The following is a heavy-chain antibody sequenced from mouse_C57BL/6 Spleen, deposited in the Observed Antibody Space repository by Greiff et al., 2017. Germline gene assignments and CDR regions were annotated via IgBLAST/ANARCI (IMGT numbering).Heavy chain of an antibody. CDR2: ISDGGSYT. D-gene: IGHD1-1*01. V-gene: IGHV5-4*01. CDR1: GFTFSSYA. J-gene: IGHJ1*03. Sequence: EVMLVESGGGLVNPGGSLKLSCAASGFTFSSYAMSWVRQTPEKRLEWVATISDGGSYTYYPDNVKGRFTISRDNAKNNLYLQMSHLKSEDTAMYYCVRDEGYYYGSSYGYFDVWGTGTTVTVSS. CDR3: VRDEGYYYGSSYGYFDV.